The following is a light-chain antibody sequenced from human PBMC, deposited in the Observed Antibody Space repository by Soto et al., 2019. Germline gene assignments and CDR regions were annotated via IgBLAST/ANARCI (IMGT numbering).Light chain of an antibody. Sequence: DIQMTQSPSSLSASVGDRVTITCRASRGISNNLVWFQQKPGKAPKSLIYDASSLISGVPSKFRGSGSGTDFTLTISNLQPEDFATYYCQQSNSYPITFGQGTRLEIK. V-gene: IGKV1-16*02. J-gene: IGKJ5*01. CDR1: RGISNN. CDR3: QQSNSYPIT. CDR2: DAS.